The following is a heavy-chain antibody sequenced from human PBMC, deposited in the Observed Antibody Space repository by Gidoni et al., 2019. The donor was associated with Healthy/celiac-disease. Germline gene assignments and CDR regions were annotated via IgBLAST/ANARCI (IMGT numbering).Heavy chain of an antibody. CDR1: GCSISSGGYY. CDR3: ARALSPTVTTEAYFDY. J-gene: IGHJ4*02. Sequence: QLQLQESGPGLVKPSQTLSLPCTFSGCSISSGGYYWTWIRQHPGKCLEWIGYIYYSGSTYYNPSLKSRVTIAVDTSKNQFSLKLSSGTAADTAVYYCARALSPTVTTEAYFDYWGQGTLVTVSA. CDR2: IYYSGST. D-gene: IGHD4-4*01. V-gene: IGHV4-31*03.